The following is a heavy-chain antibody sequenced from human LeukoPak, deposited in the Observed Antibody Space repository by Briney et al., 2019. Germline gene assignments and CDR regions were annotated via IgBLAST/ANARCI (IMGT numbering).Heavy chain of an antibody. V-gene: IGHV4-30-4*01. CDR2: IHYTGRT. Sequence: SETLSLTCNVSGGSNSSGDYFWNSIRQPPGKGLEWLGYIHYTGRTYYNPSLQSRVTVSVDTSKNQLSLRLSSVTAADTAVYYCARGDLGDFDYWGQGTLVTVSS. CDR1: GGSNSSGDYF. D-gene: IGHD3-10*01. J-gene: IGHJ4*02. CDR3: ARGDLGDFDY.